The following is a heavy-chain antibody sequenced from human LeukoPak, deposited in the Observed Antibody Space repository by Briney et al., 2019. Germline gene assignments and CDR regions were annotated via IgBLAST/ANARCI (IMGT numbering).Heavy chain of an antibody. CDR2: IYYSGST. Sequence: PSETLSLTCTVSGDSISSSSYYWGWIRQPPGKGLEWIETIYYSGSTYYNPSLKSRVTISLDTSKNQFSLKLSSVTAADTAIYYCAKGVRRWLQSGGLKFYYYMAVWGKGTTVTISS. CDR3: AKGVRRWLQSGGLKFYYYMAV. V-gene: IGHV4-39*07. J-gene: IGHJ6*03. CDR1: GDSISSSSYY. D-gene: IGHD5-24*01.